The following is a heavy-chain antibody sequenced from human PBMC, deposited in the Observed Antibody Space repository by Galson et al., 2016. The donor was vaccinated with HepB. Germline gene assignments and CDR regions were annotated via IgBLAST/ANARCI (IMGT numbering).Heavy chain of an antibody. J-gene: IGHJ1*01. CDR3: VRDLEYSGSGISLSEQ. CDR2: ISGSGGST. D-gene: IGHD3-10*01. CDR1: GFTFSSYA. V-gene: IGHV3-23*01. Sequence: SLRLSCAASGFTFSSYAMTWVRQAPGKGLEWVSGISGSGGSTYYVDSVKGRFTISRDNSKNTLYLQLNSLRAEDTALYYCVRDLEYSGSGISLSEQWGQGTLVTVSS.